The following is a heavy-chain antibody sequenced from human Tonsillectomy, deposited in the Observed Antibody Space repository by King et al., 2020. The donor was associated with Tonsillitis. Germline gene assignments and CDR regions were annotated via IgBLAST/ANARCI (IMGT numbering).Heavy chain of an antibody. CDR3: AKPPFYDLLTGYIHWYFDL. CDR1: GFIFSSYA. CDR2: ISGSGGRT. Sequence: VQLVESGGGLVQPGGSLRLSCAASGFIFSSYAMTWVRQAPGKGLEWVSAISGSGGRTHYEDSVKGRFTISRDNSKNTLHLFMNSLRAEDTAVYYCAKPPFYDLLTGYIHWYFDLWGRGTLVTVSS. V-gene: IGHV3-23*04. D-gene: IGHD3-9*01. J-gene: IGHJ2*01.